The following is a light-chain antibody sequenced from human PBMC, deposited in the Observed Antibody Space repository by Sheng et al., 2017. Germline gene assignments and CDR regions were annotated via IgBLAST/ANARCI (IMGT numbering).Light chain of an antibody. CDR1: SLRSYY. CDR3: ASYKSNSYF. J-gene: IGLJ1*01. V-gene: IGLV3-19*01. CDR2: GKN. Sequence: SSELTQDPAVSVALGQTVRITCQGDSLRSYYASWYQQKPGQAPVLVIYGKNNRPSGIPDRFSGSKSGNTASLNIAGLQAEDEAEYFCASYKSNSYFFGSGTKVTVL.